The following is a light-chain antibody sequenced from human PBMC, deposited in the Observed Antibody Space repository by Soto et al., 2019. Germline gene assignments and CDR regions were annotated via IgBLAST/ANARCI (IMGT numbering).Light chain of an antibody. V-gene: IGKV3-20*01. Sequence: EIVLTQSPGTLSLSPGDRATLSCRASQSVSSSHLAWYQQEPGQAPRLLIYGASSRATGIPDRFSGSGSGTDFTLTISRLEPEDFVVYYCQQYGTSLFTFGQGTRLEIK. CDR3: QQYGTSLFT. CDR1: QSVSSSH. CDR2: GAS. J-gene: IGKJ5*01.